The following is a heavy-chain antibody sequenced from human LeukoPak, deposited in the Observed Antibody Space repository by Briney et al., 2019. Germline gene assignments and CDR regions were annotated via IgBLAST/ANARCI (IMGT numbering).Heavy chain of an antibody. CDR2: ISGHNDNT. CDR3: ARYLGHSSGSKRGFDY. J-gene: IGHJ4*02. V-gene: IGHV1-18*01. CDR1: GYTFSTYG. Sequence: ASVKVSCKASGYTFSTYGISWVRQAPGQGLEWLGWISGHNDNTNYVQEFQDRVTMTTDTSTTTAYMELRSLTSDDTAVYFCARYLGHSSGSKRGFDYWGQGTLVTVSS. D-gene: IGHD6-19*01.